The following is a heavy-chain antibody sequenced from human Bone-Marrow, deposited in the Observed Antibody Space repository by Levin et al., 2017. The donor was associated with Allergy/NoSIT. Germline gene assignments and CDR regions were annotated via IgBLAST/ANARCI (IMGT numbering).Heavy chain of an antibody. CDR3: ASGYGDYAGPDY. J-gene: IGHJ4*02. CDR2: IYHSGST. CDR1: GGSISSGGYS. Sequence: SETLSLTCAVSGGSISSGGYSWSWIRQPPGKGLEWIGYIYHSGSTYYNPSLKSRVTISVDRSKNQFSLKLSSVTAADTAVYYCASGYGDYAGPDYWGQGTLVTVSS. D-gene: IGHD4-17*01. V-gene: IGHV4-30-2*01.